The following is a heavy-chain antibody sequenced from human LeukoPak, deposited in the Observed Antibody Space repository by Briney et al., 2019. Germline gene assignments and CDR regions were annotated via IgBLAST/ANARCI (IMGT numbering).Heavy chain of an antibody. CDR1: GFTFSSYW. Sequence: GGSLRLSCAASGFTFSSYWMSWVRQAPGKGLEWVANIKQDGNEKYYVDSVKGRFTIHRDNAKNSLYLQMSGLRGEDTAVYYCAREEYSSSSHDYWGQGTLVTVSS. J-gene: IGHJ4*02. V-gene: IGHV3-7*01. D-gene: IGHD6-6*01. CDR2: IKQDGNEK. CDR3: AREEYSSSSHDY.